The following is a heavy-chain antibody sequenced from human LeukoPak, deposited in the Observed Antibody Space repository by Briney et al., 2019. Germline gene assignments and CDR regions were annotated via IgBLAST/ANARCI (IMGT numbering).Heavy chain of an antibody. CDR3: ARETSSSWYLAFDY. CDR1: GGSFSGYY. D-gene: IGHD6-13*01. J-gene: IGHJ4*02. Sequence: SETLSLTCAVNGGSFSGYYWSWIRQPPGKGLEWIGEINHSGSTNYNPSLKSRVTISVDTSKNQFSLKLSPVTAADTAVYYCARETSSSWYLAFDYWGKGTLVTVSS. V-gene: IGHV4-34*01. CDR2: INHSGST.